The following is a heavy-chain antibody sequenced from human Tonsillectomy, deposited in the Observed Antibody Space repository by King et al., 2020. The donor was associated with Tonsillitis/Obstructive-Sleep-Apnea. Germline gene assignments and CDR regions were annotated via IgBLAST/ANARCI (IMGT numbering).Heavy chain of an antibody. Sequence: VQLVQSGAEVKKPGESLRISCKGSGYIFTSYWINWVRQMPGKGLEWMGTIDPSDSYTNYSPSFQGHVSISADKSISTAYMQWSSLKASDTAMYFCARSPYNNGYSDYYYVLDVWGQGTTVTVSS. V-gene: IGHV5-10-1*03. CDR2: IDPSDSYT. J-gene: IGHJ6*02. D-gene: IGHD5-18*01. CDR1: GYIFTSYW. CDR3: ARSPYNNGYSDYYYVLDV.